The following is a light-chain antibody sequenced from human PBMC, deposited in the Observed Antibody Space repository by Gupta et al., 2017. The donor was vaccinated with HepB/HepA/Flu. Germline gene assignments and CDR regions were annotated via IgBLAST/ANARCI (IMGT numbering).Light chain of an antibody. CDR1: SGSIAHNY. J-gene: IGLJ2*01. Sequence: NFMLTQPHSVSEFPGKTVTISCTRSSGSIAHNYVQWYQQRPRSAPTTVIYENKDRPSGVPDRFSGSIDRSSNSASLTISGLRAEDEAVYYCQSSDLISQIFGGGTRLTVL. CDR2: ENK. CDR3: QSSDLISQI. V-gene: IGLV6-57*03.